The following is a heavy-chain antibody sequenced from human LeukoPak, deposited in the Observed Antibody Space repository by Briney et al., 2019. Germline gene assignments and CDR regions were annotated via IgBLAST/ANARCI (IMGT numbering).Heavy chain of an antibody. J-gene: IGHJ6*03. CDR1: GYTFTGYY. CDR2: INPNSGGT. V-gene: IGHV1-2*02. D-gene: IGHD3-10*01. Sequence: ASVKVSCKASGYTFTGYYMHWVRQAPGQGLGWMGWINPNSGGTNYAQKFQGRVTMTRDASISTAYMELSRLRSDDTAVYYCARSKHSGITHYYYYYYMDVWGKGTTVTVSS. CDR3: ARSKHSGITHYYYYYYMDV.